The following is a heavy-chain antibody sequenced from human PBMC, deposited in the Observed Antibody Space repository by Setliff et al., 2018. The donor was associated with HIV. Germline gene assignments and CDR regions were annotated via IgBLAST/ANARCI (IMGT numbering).Heavy chain of an antibody. Sequence: SLTCTVSGGSISSSDYYWSWIRQPPGKGLEWIGEINHGGTTNYNPSLKSRLTLSVDTSKNQFSLKLTSVTAADPGVFYCARGRRGGTRGYFYYMDVWGRGTTVTVSS. J-gene: IGHJ6*03. CDR1: GGSISSSDYY. D-gene: IGHD2-15*01. V-gene: IGHV4-30-4*01. CDR3: ARGRRGGTRGYFYYMDV. CDR2: INHGGTT.